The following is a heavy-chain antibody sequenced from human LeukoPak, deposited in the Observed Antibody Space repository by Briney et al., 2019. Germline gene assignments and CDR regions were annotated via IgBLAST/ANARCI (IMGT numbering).Heavy chain of an antibody. V-gene: IGHV3-64*01. Sequence: GGSLRLSCAASGFTFSSYAMSWVRQAPGKGLEYVSAISSNGDRIYYARSVKGRFTTSRDNSKNTLYLQMGSLRGEDMAVYYCAGRAEDLEGTNYFDYWGQGALVTVSS. CDR1: GFTFSSYA. D-gene: IGHD3-3*01. CDR3: AGRAEDLEGTNYFDY. J-gene: IGHJ4*02. CDR2: ISSNGDRI.